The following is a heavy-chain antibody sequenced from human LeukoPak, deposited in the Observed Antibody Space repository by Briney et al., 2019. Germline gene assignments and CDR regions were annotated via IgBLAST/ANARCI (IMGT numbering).Heavy chain of an antibody. CDR3: ARDPIFCSSTSCSHLYYFDY. J-gene: IGHJ4*02. Sequence: PGGSLRLSCAASGFTFSSYSMDWVRQAPGKGLEWVSSNSSSSSYIYYADSVKGRFTISRDNAKNSLYLQMNSLRAEDTAVYYCARDPIFCSSTSCSHLYYFDYWGQGTLVTVSS. CDR1: GFTFSSYS. CDR2: NSSSSSYI. D-gene: IGHD2-2*01. V-gene: IGHV3-21*01.